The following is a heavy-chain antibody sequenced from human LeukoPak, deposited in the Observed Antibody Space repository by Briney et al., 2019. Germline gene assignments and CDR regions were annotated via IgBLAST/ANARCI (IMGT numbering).Heavy chain of an antibody. CDR3: ARGDTAMKADTFDI. CDR1: GATFMSYA. Sequence: ASVKVSCKASGATFMSYAINWVRQAPGQGLEWMGRIIPSIDRPNYAHKFQDRVTITADKSTTTAHMELRSLRSDDAAVYYCARGDTAMKADTFDIWGQGTMVTVSS. CDR2: IIPSIDRP. V-gene: IGHV1-69*04. J-gene: IGHJ3*02. D-gene: IGHD5-18*01.